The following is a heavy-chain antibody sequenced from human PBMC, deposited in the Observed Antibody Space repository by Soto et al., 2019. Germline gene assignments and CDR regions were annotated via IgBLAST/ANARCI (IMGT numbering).Heavy chain of an antibody. V-gene: IGHV1-18*01. Sequence: VASVKVSCKGSGYGFTTYDITWVRQAPGQGLEWMAWISAHNGNTNYAQKLQGRVTVTRDTSTSTAYMELRSLRSDDTAVYYCARGRYGDYWGQGALVTVSS. CDR1: GYGFTTYD. J-gene: IGHJ4*02. CDR2: ISAHNGNT. D-gene: IGHD1-1*01. CDR3: ARGRYGDY.